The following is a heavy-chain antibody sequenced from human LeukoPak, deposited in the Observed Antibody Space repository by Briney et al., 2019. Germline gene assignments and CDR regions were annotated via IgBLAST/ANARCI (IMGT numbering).Heavy chain of an antibody. J-gene: IGHJ4*02. Sequence: TGGSLRLSCAASGFIFSNYWMTWVRQAPGKGLEWVSSISSSSSYIYYADSVKGRFTISRDNAKNSLYLQMNSLSAEDAAVYYCVKDDGWVQYANWGQGTLVTVSS. CDR2: ISSSSSYI. D-gene: IGHD5-24*01. CDR3: VKDDGWVQYAN. V-gene: IGHV3-21*04. CDR1: GFIFSNYW.